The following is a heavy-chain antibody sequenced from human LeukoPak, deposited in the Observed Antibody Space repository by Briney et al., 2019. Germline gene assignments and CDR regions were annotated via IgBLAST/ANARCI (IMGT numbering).Heavy chain of an antibody. CDR2: IKEDGTEI. V-gene: IGHV3-7*01. Sequence: GGSLRLSCAASGFTFNKYWMTWVRQAPGKGLEWVANIKEDGTEIHYVDYVKGRFTISRDNAKNSLYLQMNSLREDDSAVYYCVREGLECSGSSCQRAAFDYWGQGTLVTVSS. J-gene: IGHJ4*02. CDR1: GFTFNKYW. CDR3: VREGLECSGSSCQRAAFDY. D-gene: IGHD2-2*01.